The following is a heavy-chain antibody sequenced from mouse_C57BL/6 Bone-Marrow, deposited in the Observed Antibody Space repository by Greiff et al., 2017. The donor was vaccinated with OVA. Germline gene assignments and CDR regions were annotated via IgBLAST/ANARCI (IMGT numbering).Heavy chain of an antibody. CDR2: INPYNGGT. V-gene: IGHV1-19*01. CDR1: GYTFTDYY. Sequence: VHVKQSGPVLVKPGASVKMSCKASGYTFTDYYMNWVKQSHGKSLEWIGVINPYNGGTSYNQKFKGKATLTVDKSSSTAYMELNSLTSEDSAVYYCARAYYSGSSYWYFDVWGTGTTVTVSS. D-gene: IGHD1-1*01. CDR3: ARAYYSGSSYWYFDV. J-gene: IGHJ1*03.